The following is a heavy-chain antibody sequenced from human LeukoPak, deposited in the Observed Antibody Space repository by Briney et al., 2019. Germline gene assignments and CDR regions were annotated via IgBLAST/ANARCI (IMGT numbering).Heavy chain of an antibody. CDR2: IYSGGST. D-gene: IGHD3-22*01. V-gene: IGHV3-66*01. Sequence: GGSLRLSCAASGFTVSNNYMSWVRQAPGKGLEWVSLIYSGGSTHYTDSVKGRFNISRDNSKNTLYLQMNSLRAEDTAVYYCARGLYSSGYYYDAFDIWGQGTMVTVSS. CDR3: ARGLYSSGYYYDAFDI. J-gene: IGHJ3*02. CDR1: GFTVSNNY.